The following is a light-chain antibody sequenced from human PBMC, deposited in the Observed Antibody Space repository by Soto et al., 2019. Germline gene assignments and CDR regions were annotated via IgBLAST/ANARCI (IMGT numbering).Light chain of an antibody. CDR1: QGVSRK. Sequence: DIVMTQSPATLSVAPGERVTFSCRASQGVSRKLAWYQHKPGQAPRLLISGASTGATGIPARFSGSGSGTEFTLTISSLQSEDCAIYYCQQYHMWPITFGWGTKVDIK. CDR2: GAS. CDR3: QQYHMWPIT. J-gene: IGKJ4*01. V-gene: IGKV3-15*01.